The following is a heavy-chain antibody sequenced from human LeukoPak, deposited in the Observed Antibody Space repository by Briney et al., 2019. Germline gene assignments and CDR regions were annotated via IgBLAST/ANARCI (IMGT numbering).Heavy chain of an antibody. J-gene: IGHJ6*03. CDR1: GFTSSSYM. CDR2: ISRSGSTK. CDR3: ARVLRYCSGGNCYSGGLGYMDV. V-gene: IGHV3-48*04. D-gene: IGHD2-15*01. Sequence: GGSLRLSCAASGFTSSSYMMNWVRQAPGKGLEWVSSISRSGSTKYYADSVKGRFTISRDNAKNSLFLQMNSLRAEDTAVYYCARVLRYCSGGNCYSGGLGYMDVWGKGTTVTISS.